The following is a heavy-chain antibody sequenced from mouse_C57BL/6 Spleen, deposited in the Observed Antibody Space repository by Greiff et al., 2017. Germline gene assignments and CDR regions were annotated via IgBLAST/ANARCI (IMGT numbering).Heavy chain of an antibody. D-gene: IGHD3-2*02. Sequence: QVQLQQSGAELVKPGASVKMSCKASGYTFTSYWITWVKQRPGQGLEWIGDIYPGSGSTNYNEKFKSKATLTVDTSSSTAYMQLSSLTSEDSAVYYCARGGQLRLQAWFAYWGQGTLVTVSA. J-gene: IGHJ3*01. CDR1: GYTFTSYW. CDR3: ARGGQLRLQAWFAY. V-gene: IGHV1-55*01. CDR2: IYPGSGST.